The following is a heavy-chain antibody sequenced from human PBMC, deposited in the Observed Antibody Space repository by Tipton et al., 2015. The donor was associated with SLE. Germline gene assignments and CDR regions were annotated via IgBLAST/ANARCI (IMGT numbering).Heavy chain of an antibody. J-gene: IGHJ4*02. CDR3: ARQGGSGWYYSDS. D-gene: IGHD6-19*01. CDR2: IFYSAST. CDR1: GGSITSNGYY. V-gene: IGHV4-39*01. Sequence: LSCTVSGGSITSNGYYWGWIRQPPGKGLEWITTIFYSASTYYNPSLKSRVTMSIDTSKNQFSLKLTSVTAADTALYYCARQGGSGWYYSDSWGQGTLVTVSS.